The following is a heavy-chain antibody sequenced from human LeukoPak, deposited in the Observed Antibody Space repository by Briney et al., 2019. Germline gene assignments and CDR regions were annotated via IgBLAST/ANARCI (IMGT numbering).Heavy chain of an antibody. CDR3: ARARVVRYFDRQPMSAFDI. J-gene: IGHJ3*02. V-gene: IGHV4-34*01. CDR1: GGSFSGYY. D-gene: IGHD3-9*01. Sequence: PSETLSLTCAVYGGSFSGYYWSWIRQPPGKGLEWIGEINHSGSTNYNPSLRSRVTISVDTSKNQFSLKLSSVTAADTAVYYCARARVVRYFDRQPMSAFDIWGQGTMVTVSS. CDR2: INHSGST.